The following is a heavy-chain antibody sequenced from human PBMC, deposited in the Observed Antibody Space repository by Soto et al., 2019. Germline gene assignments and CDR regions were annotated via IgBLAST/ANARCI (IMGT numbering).Heavy chain of an antibody. D-gene: IGHD1-1*01. CDR3: ARSAERADFDS. CDR2: IHYSGST. Sequence: QLQLQESGPGLVKPSETLSLTCTVSGGSISSSIYYWGWIRQPPGKGPEWIGSIHYSGSTYYNPPLKIRLNIFVDTSNTLFSRILSSVTAADTAIYYCARSAERADFDSWGQGTLVAVAA. J-gene: IGHJ4*02. V-gene: IGHV4-39*01. CDR1: GGSISSSIYY.